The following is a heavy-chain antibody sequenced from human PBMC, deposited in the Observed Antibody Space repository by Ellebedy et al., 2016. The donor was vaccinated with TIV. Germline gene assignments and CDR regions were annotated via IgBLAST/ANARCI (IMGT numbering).Heavy chain of an antibody. J-gene: IGHJ4*02. Sequence: ASVKVSXXAFGYSFNGYYMHWVRQAPGQGLEWVGWISPYNANTNYAQKLQGRVTMTTDTSTSTAYMELKSLRFDDTAVYYCARGGPYYDSGGYIYYFDYWGQGTLVTVSS. CDR3: ARGGPYYDSGGYIYYFDY. CDR1: GYSFNGYY. V-gene: IGHV1-18*01. D-gene: IGHD3-22*01. CDR2: ISPYNANT.